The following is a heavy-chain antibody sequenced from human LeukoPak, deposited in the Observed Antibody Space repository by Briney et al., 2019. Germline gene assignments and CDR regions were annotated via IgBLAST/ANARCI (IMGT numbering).Heavy chain of an antibody. CDR2: IVPIFGTA. CDR1: GGTFSSYA. V-gene: IGHV1-69*13. J-gene: IGHJ3*02. CDR3: AARSGYSLNDAFDI. Sequence: SVKVSCKASGGTFSSYAISWVRQAPGQGLEWMGGIVPIFGTANYAQKFQGRVTITADESTSTAYMELSSLRSEDTAVYYCAARSGYSLNDAFDIWGQGTMVTVSS. D-gene: IGHD3-22*01.